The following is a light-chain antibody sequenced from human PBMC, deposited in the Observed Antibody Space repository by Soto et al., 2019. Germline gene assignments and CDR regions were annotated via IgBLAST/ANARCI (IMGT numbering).Light chain of an antibody. CDR2: AVS. V-gene: IGLV2-14*01. CDR3: SSYTTSSTLLYV. CDR1: SSDVGGYNY. J-gene: IGLJ1*01. Sequence: QSALTQPASVSGSPGQSITISCTGTSSDVGGYNYVSWYQQHPGKAPKLMIYAVSNRPSGVSTRFSGSNSGNTASLTISGLQAEDEADYHCSSYTTSSTLLYVFGTGTKLTVL.